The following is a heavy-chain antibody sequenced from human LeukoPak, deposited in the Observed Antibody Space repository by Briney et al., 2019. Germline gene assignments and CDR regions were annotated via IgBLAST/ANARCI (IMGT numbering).Heavy chain of an antibody. CDR3: ARGNWGATDY. D-gene: IGHD1-26*01. V-gene: IGHV6-1*01. CDR2: TYYRSKWFN. J-gene: IGHJ4*02. Sequence: SQTLSLTCAISGDSVSSNSATWNWIRQSPSRGLEWLGRTYYRSKWFNNYVVSVKGRVTINPDTSKNQFSLQLKSVTPEDTAIYYCARGNWGATDYWGQGTLVTVSS. CDR1: GDSVSSNSAT.